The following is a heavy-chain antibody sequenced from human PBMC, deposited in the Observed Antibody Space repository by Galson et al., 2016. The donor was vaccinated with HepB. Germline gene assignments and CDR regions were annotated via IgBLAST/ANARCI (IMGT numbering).Heavy chain of an antibody. CDR3: ARGRTTSCNSAFDI. V-gene: IGHV3-23*01. CDR2: ISGSGAST. CDR1: GFTFSSYA. D-gene: IGHD2-2*02. J-gene: IGHJ3*02. Sequence: SLRLSCAASGFTFSSYAMSWVRQAPGMGLEWVSVISGSGASTYYADSVKGRFTISRDNSKNTLYLQVNSLRVEDTAIYYCARGRTTSCNSAFDIWGQGTMVTVSS.